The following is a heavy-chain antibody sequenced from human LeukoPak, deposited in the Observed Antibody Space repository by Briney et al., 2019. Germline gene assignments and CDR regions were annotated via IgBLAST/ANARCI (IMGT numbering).Heavy chain of an antibody. Sequence: GGSLRLSCVASGFTFSSYARGWAPQAPGRGWEGVSGFRGSGDTTYYADSVKGRFIISRDNSKKTLYVQIKSLSAEDTAAYFCARHGGGQYYHGSGNNVFDIWGQGTLVTVSS. CDR1: GFTFSSYA. CDR2: FRGSGDTT. J-gene: IGHJ3*02. CDR3: ARHGGGQYYHGSGNNVFDI. D-gene: IGHD3-10*01. V-gene: IGHV3-23*01.